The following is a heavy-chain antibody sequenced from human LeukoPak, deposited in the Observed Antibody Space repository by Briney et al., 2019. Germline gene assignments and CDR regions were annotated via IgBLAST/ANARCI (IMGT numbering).Heavy chain of an antibody. CDR3: AKEDRLDLQYFFDY. J-gene: IGHJ4*02. Sequence: GRSLRLSCAASGFTFSSYGMHWVRQAPGKGLGWVAVVSYDGSNKYYADFVKGRFTISRDNSKNTLYLQMNSLRAEDTAVYYCAKEDRLDLQYFFDYWGQGTLVTVSS. V-gene: IGHV3-30*18. D-gene: IGHD1-1*01. CDR2: VSYDGSNK. CDR1: GFTFSSYG.